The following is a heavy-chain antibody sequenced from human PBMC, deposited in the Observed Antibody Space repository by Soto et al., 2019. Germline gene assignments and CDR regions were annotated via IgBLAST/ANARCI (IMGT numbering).Heavy chain of an antibody. CDR1: GGSISRYY. D-gene: IGHD1-26*01. CDR3: ARVGGSYFYYYYYGMDV. CDR2: IYYSGST. V-gene: IGHV4-59*01. J-gene: IGHJ6*02. Sequence: PSGTLSLTCTVSGGSISRYYWSWIRQPPGKGLEWIGYIYYSGSTNYNPSLKSRVTISVDTSKNQFSLKLSSVTAADTAVYYCARVGGSYFYYYYYGMDVWGQGTTVTVSS.